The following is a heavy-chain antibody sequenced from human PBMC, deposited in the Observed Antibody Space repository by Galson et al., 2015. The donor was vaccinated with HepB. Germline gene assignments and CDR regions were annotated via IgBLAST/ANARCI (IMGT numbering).Heavy chain of an antibody. CDR3: ANILGVHGGDPRNWFDP. Sequence: SLRLSCAASGLSFSSYIMNWVRQAPGKGLEWVSSISSNSAYMYYADSVKGRFTISRDNANNSLYLQMNSLRAEDTAVYYCANILGVHGGDPRNWFDPWGQGTLVTVSS. D-gene: IGHD2-21*01. J-gene: IGHJ5*02. CDR2: ISSNSAYM. V-gene: IGHV3-21*01. CDR1: GLSFSSYI.